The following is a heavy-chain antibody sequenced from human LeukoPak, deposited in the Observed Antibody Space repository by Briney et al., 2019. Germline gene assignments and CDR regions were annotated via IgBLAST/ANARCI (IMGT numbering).Heavy chain of an antibody. CDR1: GFTFSSYS. J-gene: IGHJ4*02. CDR3: AREANDFWSGYFDY. CDR2: ISSSSSTI. D-gene: IGHD3-3*01. Sequence: GGSLRLSCAASGFTFSSYSMNWVRQAPGKGLERVSYISSSSSTIYYADSVKGRFTISKDNAKNSLYLQMNSLRAEDTAVYYCAREANDFWSGYFDYWGQGTLVTVSS. V-gene: IGHV3-48*01.